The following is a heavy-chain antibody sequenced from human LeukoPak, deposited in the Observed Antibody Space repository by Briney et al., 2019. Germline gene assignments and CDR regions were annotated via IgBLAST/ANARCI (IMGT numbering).Heavy chain of an antibody. CDR2: ISAYNGNT. CDR3: ARDHERGAAPRDYYYYMDV. CDR1: GYTFTSYY. J-gene: IGHJ6*03. Sequence: GASVKVSCKASGYTFTSYYMHWVRQAPGQGLEWMGWISAYNGNTNYAQKLQGRVAMTTDTSTSTAYMELRSLRSDDTAVYYCARDHERGAAPRDYYYYMDVWGKGTTVTVSS. V-gene: IGHV1-18*04. D-gene: IGHD3-10*01.